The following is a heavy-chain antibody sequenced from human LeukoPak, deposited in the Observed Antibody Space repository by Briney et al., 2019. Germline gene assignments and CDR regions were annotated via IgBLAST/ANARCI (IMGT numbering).Heavy chain of an antibody. D-gene: IGHD4-17*01. Sequence: GGSLRLSCAASGFTFSTYGMHWVRQAPGKGLEWVAVIWYDGSSKYYADSVKGRFTISRDNSKNTLYLQMNSLRAEDTAVYYCARDLYGDAAHWGQGTLVTVSS. CDR2: IWYDGSSK. J-gene: IGHJ4*02. V-gene: IGHV3-33*08. CDR1: GFTFSTYG. CDR3: ARDLYGDAAH.